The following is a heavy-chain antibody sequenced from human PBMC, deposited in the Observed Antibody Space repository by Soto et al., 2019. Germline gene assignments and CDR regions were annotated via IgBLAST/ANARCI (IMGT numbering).Heavy chain of an antibody. CDR1: GYTFTSYD. CDR2: MNPNSGKT. V-gene: IGHV1-8*01. Sequence: ASVKVSCKASGYTFTSYDINWVRQATGQGLEWMGWMNPNSGKTGYAQKFQGRVTMTRNTSISTAYMELSSLRSEDTAVYYCARGEASDSNDDWFDSWGQGTLVTVSS. J-gene: IGHJ5*01. D-gene: IGHD4-4*01. CDR3: ARGEASDSNDDWFDS.